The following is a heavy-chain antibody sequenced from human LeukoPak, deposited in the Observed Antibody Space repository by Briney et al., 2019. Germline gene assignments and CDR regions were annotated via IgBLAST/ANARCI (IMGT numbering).Heavy chain of an antibody. Sequence: SETLSLTCTVSGGSISSGSYYWSWIRQPAGKGLEWIGRIYTSGSTNYNPSLKSRVTISVDTSKNQFSLKLSSVTAADTAVYYCARVTRPRDCSSTSCVLGAYYYMDVWGKGTTVTIPS. CDR2: IYTSGST. CDR1: GGSISSGSYY. V-gene: IGHV4-61*02. D-gene: IGHD2-2*01. CDR3: ARVTRPRDCSSTSCVLGAYYYMDV. J-gene: IGHJ6*03.